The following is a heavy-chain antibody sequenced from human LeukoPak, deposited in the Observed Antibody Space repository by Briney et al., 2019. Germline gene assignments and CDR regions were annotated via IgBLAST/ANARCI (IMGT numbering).Heavy chain of an antibody. CDR2: IYSGGST. J-gene: IGHJ4*02. Sequence: PGGSLRLSCAASGFTVSSNYMSWVRQAPGKGLEWVSVIYSGGSTYYADSVKGRFTISRDNSKNTLYLQMNSLRAEDTAVYYRARGLNWNEGFDYWGQGTLVTVSS. CDR1: GFTVSSNY. CDR3: ARGLNWNEGFDY. V-gene: IGHV3-53*01. D-gene: IGHD1-20*01.